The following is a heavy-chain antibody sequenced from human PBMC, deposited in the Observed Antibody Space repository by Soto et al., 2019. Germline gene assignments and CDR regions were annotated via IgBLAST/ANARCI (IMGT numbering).Heavy chain of an antibody. CDR1: GFTFSSYA. CDR3: AKDQYCGCGCYPYYFSF. D-gene: IGHD2-21*02. Sequence: GGSLRLSCAASGFTFSSYAMSWVRQAPWKGLEWVSAISGSGGSTYYADSVKGRFTISRDNSKNTLYLQMNSLRAEDTAVYYCAKDQYCGCGCYPYYFSFRGQGTLVPGSS. V-gene: IGHV3-23*01. J-gene: IGHJ4*02. CDR2: ISGSGGST.